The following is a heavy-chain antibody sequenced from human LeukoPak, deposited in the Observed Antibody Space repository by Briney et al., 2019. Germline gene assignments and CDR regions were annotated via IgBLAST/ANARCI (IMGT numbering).Heavy chain of an antibody. V-gene: IGHV4-59*01. Sequence: SETLSLTCTVSGGSISSYDWSWIRQPPGKGLEWIGYIYYSGSTNYNPSLKSRVTISVDTSKNQFSLKRSSVTSADTAVYYCARVGVVPAAMRYYYYYMDVWGKGTTVTVSS. D-gene: IGHD2-2*01. CDR1: GGSISSYD. J-gene: IGHJ6*03. CDR2: IYYSGST. CDR3: ARVGVVPAAMRYYYYYMDV.